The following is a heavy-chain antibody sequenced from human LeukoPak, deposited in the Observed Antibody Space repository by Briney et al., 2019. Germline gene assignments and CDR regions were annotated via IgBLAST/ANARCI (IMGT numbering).Heavy chain of an antibody. D-gene: IGHD3-16*02. J-gene: IGHJ4*02. CDR1: GFTFSNYA. Sequence: GGSLRLSCAASGFTFSNYAMSWVRQAPGKWLEWVSTISGSGDSTYYADSVKGRFTISRDNSKNTLYLQMNSLRAEDTAVYYCAKGPVKYYFDYWGQGTLVTVSS. CDR2: ISGSGDST. CDR3: AKGPVKYYFDY. V-gene: IGHV3-23*01.